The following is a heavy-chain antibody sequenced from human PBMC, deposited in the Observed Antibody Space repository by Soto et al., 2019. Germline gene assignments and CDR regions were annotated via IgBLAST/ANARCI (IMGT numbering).Heavy chain of an antibody. CDR3: AGRYCTAGIGYTNYYYYMDV. CDR1: GFTFSSYG. CDR2: ITATGGNT. J-gene: IGHJ6*03. V-gene: IGHV3-23*01. D-gene: IGHD2-8*02. Sequence: EVQLLESGGGLVQPGGSLRLSCAASGFTFSSYGMNWVRQAPGKGLEWVSSITATGGNTYYADSVKGRFTISRDNSKDTLSLQMNSLRAEDTAVYYCAGRYCTAGIGYTNYYYYMDVWGKGTTVTVAS.